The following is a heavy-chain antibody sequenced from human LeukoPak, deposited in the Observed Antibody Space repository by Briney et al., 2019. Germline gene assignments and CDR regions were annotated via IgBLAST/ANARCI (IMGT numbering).Heavy chain of an antibody. J-gene: IGHJ5*02. CDR3: ARGRFGEWDNWFDP. Sequence: ASVKVSCKASGSTFTGYYIHWVRQAPGQGLEWMAWINPNSGATNYAQKFQGRVSMTRDTSISTAYMALSRLTSDDTAVYFCARGRFGEWDNWFDPWGQGTLVTVSS. V-gene: IGHV1-2*02. CDR2: INPNSGAT. D-gene: IGHD3-10*01. CDR1: GSTFTGYY.